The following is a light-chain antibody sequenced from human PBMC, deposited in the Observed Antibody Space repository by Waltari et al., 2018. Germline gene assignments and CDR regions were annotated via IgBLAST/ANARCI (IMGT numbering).Light chain of an antibody. V-gene: IGLV1-40*01. J-gene: IGLJ2*01. Sequence: QSVLTQPPSVSGAPGQRVTISRTGSSSNLGAGHDVDWYQQHPGTAPKLLIYGNTNRPSGVPDRFSGSKSGTSASLAITGLQAEDEADYYCQSYDNSPYVIFGGGTKLTVL. CDR2: GNT. CDR3: QSYDNSPYVI. CDR1: SSNLGAGHD.